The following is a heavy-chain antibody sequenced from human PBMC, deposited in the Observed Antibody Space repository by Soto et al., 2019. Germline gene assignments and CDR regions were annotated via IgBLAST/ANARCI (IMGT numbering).Heavy chain of an antibody. CDR3: ATLPHRGPETFYYYYYMDV. D-gene: IGHD2-2*01. J-gene: IGHJ6*03. CDR1: GFTVSSNY. Sequence: GGSLRLSCAASGFTVSSNYMSWVRQAPGKGLEWVSVIYSGGSTYYADSVKGRFTISRDNSKNTLYLQMNSLRAEDTAVYYCATLPHRGPETFYYYYYMDVWGKGTTVTVSS. CDR2: IYSGGST. V-gene: IGHV3-66*01.